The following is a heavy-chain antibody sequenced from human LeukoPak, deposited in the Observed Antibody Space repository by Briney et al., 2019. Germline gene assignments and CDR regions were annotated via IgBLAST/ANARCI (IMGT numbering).Heavy chain of an antibody. Sequence: GGSLRLSCAASGFTFSSYSMNWVRQAPGKGLEWVSAISGDSRYIYYADSVRGRFTISRDNAENSLYLQMNSLRAEDTAVYYCARDFHSSSWIDYWGQGTLVTVSS. CDR1: GFTFSSYS. V-gene: IGHV3-21*01. D-gene: IGHD6-13*01. J-gene: IGHJ4*02. CDR2: ISGDSRYI. CDR3: ARDFHSSSWIDY.